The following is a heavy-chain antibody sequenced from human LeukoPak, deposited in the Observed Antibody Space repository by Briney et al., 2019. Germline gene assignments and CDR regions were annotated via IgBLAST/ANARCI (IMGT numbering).Heavy chain of an antibody. Sequence: SETLSLTCGVYGMSLNDYFWTWIRQSPGRGLEWIGEINHSGTTNYNPSLKSRVTISIDTSKDQFSLNLSSVTAADTAVYYCARDRDIVATMFDYWGQGTLVTVSS. V-gene: IGHV4-34*01. D-gene: IGHD5-12*01. J-gene: IGHJ4*02. CDR2: INHSGTT. CDR3: ARDRDIVATMFDY. CDR1: GMSLNDYF.